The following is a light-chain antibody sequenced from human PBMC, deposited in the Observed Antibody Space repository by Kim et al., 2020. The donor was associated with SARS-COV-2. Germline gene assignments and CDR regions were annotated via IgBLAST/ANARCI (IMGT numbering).Light chain of an antibody. CDR3: QAWRSGTALYV. J-gene: IGLJ1*01. CDR1: KLGDKY. Sequence: SYELTQPPSVSVSPGQTATITCSGDKLGDKYVYWYQQKPGQSPVLVIYQDFKRPSGIPERFSGSNSGNTATLTITGTQAMDEADYYCQAWRSGTALYVFGTGTKVTVL. CDR2: QDF. V-gene: IGLV3-1*01.